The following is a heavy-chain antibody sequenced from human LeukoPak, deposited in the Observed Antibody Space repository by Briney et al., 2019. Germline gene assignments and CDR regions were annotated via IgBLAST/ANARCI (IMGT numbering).Heavy chain of an antibody. Sequence: GGSLRLSCVASGFTFSSYSMHWVRQAPGKGLEWVSAISGSGGSTYYADSVKGLLTISRDNSKNTLYLHMNSLRAEDTAVYYCAKPPRGSGADYWGQGTLVTVSS. CDR1: GFTFSSYS. CDR3: AKPPRGSGADY. V-gene: IGHV3-23*01. CDR2: ISGSGGST. J-gene: IGHJ4*02. D-gene: IGHD3-10*01.